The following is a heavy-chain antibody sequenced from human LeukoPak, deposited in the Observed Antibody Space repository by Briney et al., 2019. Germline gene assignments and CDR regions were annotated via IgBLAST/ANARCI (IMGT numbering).Heavy chain of an antibody. J-gene: IGHJ6*02. CDR2: MSGNGGRT. V-gene: IGHV3-23*01. D-gene: IGHD2-2*01. CDR3: AKEDIVAVPAALMDV. CDR1: GFTFSSYA. Sequence: GGSLRLPCAASGFTFSSYAMSWVRQAPGKGLEWVSAMSGNGGRTYYADSVKGRFTISRDNSKNTLYLQMNSLRAEDTAVYYCAKEDIVAVPAALMDVWGQGTTVTVSS.